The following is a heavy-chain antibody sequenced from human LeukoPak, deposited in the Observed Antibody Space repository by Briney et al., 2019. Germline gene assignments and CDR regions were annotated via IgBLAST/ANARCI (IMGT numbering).Heavy chain of an antibody. CDR2: INSDGSSI. V-gene: IGHV3-74*01. Sequence: GGSLRLSCAAAGFTFSSYWMHWVRQAPGEGLVWVSRINSDGSSISYADSVKGRFTISRDNAKDTLYLQMNSLRAEDTAVYYCTRDREQQPTYDYWGQGTLVTVSS. D-gene: IGHD6-13*01. CDR1: GFTFSSYW. CDR3: TRDREQQPTYDY. J-gene: IGHJ4*02.